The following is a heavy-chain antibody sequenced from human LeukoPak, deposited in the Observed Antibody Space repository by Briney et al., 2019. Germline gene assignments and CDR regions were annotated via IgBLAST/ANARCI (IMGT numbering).Heavy chain of an antibody. J-gene: IGHJ4*02. Sequence: ASVKVSCKVSGYTLTELSMHWVRQAPGKGLEWMGGFDPEDGETIYAQKFQGRVTMTEDTSTDTAYMELSSLRSEDTAVYYCATATANPHCSGGSCYGYYFDYWGQGTLVTVSS. D-gene: IGHD2-15*01. CDR3: ATATANPHCSGGSCYGYYFDY. CDR2: FDPEDGET. CDR1: GYTLTELS. V-gene: IGHV1-24*01.